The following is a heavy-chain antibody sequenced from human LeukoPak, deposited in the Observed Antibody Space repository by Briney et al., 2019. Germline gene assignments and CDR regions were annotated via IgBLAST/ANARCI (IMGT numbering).Heavy chain of an antibody. D-gene: IGHD1-20*01. CDR2: INPSGGAT. J-gene: IGHJ4*02. V-gene: IGHV1-46*01. Sequence: ASVEVSCKASGYTFTSYYVHWVRQAPGQGLEWMGIINPSGGATTYAQKFQGRVTMTRGTSTTTVDMELSSLSSEDTAVYYCARGITGTNFDYWGQGTLVTVSS. CDR3: ARGITGTNFDY. CDR1: GYTFTSYY.